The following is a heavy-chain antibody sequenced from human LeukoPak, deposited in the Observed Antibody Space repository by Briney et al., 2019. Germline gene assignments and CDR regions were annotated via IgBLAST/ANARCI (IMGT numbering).Heavy chain of an antibody. CDR3: ARWVVATMFDY. CDR1: GFTFSSYA. D-gene: IGHD5-12*01. J-gene: IGHJ4*02. CDR2: ISYDGSNK. Sequence: PGGSLRLSCAASGFTFSSYAMHWVRQAPGKGLEWVAVISYDGSNKYYADSVKGRFTISRDNSKNTLYLQMNSLRDEDTAVYYCARWVVATMFDYWGQGTLVTVSS. V-gene: IGHV3-30-3*01.